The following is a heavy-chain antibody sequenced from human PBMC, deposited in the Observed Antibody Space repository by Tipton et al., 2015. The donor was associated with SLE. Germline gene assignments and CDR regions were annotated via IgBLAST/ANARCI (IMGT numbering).Heavy chain of an antibody. CDR3: AKGPEWLSY. CDR1: GFTFHDYA. CDR2: INWDSDII. J-gene: IGHJ4*02. D-gene: IGHD3-3*01. V-gene: IGHV3-9*01. Sequence: QLVQSGGGLVQPGRSLRLSCAASGFTFHDYAMHWVRQAPGKGLEWVSSINWDSDIIGYAGSVKGRFTISRDNAKNSLYLQMDSLRAEDTAFYYCAKGPEWLSYWGQGTLVTVSS.